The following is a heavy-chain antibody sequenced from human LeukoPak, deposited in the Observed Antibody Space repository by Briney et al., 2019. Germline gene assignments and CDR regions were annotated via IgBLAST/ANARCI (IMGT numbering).Heavy chain of an antibody. CDR1: GYSFTSDC. J-gene: IGHJ4*02. CDR2: IDPSDSYT. CDR3: ASLGYGSGGSCFDY. V-gene: IGHV5-10-1*01. D-gene: IGHD2-15*01. Sequence: GESLRICCKGSGYSFTSDCISWVRQMPGKGMGWMGRIDPSDSYTNYSTSFQGHVTISADKSISTAYLQWSSLKAADTAMYCCASLGYGSGGSCFDYWGQGTLVTVSS.